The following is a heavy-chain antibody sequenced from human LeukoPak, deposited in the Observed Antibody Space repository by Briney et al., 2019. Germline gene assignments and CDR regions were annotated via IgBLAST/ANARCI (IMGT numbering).Heavy chain of an antibody. CDR1: GFTFSNYD. D-gene: IGHD5-18*01. CDR2: ISGSGGST. J-gene: IGHJ4*02. CDR3: AKPGYSYGYVFGANDY. V-gene: IGHV3-23*01. Sequence: GGSLRLSCAASGFTFSNYDMYWVRQAPGKGLEWVSAISGSGGSTYYADSVKGRFTISRDNSKNTLYLQMNSLRAEDTAVYYCAKPGYSYGYVFGANDYWGQGTLVTVSS.